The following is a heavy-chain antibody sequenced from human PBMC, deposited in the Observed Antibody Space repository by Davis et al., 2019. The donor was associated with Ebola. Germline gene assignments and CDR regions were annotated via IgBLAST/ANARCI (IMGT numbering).Heavy chain of an antibody. J-gene: IGHJ3*02. D-gene: IGHD3-22*01. Sequence: PGGSLRLSCAASGFTFDDYAMHWVRQAPGKGLEWVSGISWNSGSIGYADSVKGRFTISRDNAKNSLYLQMNSLRAEDTALYYCAKEYYEGAFDIWGQGTMVTVSS. CDR2: ISWNSGSI. V-gene: IGHV3-9*01. CDR1: GFTFDDYA. CDR3: AKEYYEGAFDI.